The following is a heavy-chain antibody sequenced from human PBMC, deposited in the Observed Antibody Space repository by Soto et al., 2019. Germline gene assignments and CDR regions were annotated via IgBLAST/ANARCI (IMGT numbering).Heavy chain of an antibody. J-gene: IGHJ4*02. V-gene: IGHV1-58*01. CDR1: GFTFTSSA. D-gene: IGHD3-9*01. CDR2: IVVGSGNT. CDR3: TAGRYDILTGYPYYFDY. Sequence: SVKVSCKASGFTFTSSAVQWVRQARGQRLEWIGWIVVGSGNTNYAQKFQERVTITRDMSASTAYMELSSLRSEDTAVYYCTAGRYDILTGYPYYFDYWGQGTLVTVSS.